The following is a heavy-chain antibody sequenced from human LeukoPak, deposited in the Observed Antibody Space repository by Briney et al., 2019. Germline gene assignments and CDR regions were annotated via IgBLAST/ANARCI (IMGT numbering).Heavy chain of an antibody. D-gene: IGHD1-26*01. CDR2: FDLEDGET. Sequence: GASVKVSCKVSGYTLTELSMHWVRQAPGKGLEWMGGFDLEDGETIYAQKFQGRVTMTEDTSTDTAYMELSSLRSEDTAVYYCATTQWEPPRDAFDIWGQGTMVTVSS. CDR1: GYTLTELS. CDR3: ATTQWEPPRDAFDI. J-gene: IGHJ3*02. V-gene: IGHV1-24*01.